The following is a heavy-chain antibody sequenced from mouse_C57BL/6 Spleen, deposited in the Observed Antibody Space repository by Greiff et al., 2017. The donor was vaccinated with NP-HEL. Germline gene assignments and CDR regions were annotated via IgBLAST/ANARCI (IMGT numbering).Heavy chain of an antibody. V-gene: IGHV1-82*01. CDR3: ARSYYGSSYGDY. J-gene: IGHJ2*01. CDR1: GYAFSSSW. CDR2: IYPGDGDP. D-gene: IGHD1-1*01. Sequence: QVQLQQSGPELVKPGASVKISCKASGYAFSSSWMNWVKQRPGKGLEWIGRIYPGDGDPNYNGKFKGKATMTADKSSSTAYLQLSSLTSEDSAVYFCARSYYGSSYGDYWGQGTTLTVSS.